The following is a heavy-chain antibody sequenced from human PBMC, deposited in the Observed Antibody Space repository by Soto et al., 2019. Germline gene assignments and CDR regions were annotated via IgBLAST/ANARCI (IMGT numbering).Heavy chain of an antibody. CDR3: ARQMTTVTTRWFDP. V-gene: IGHV1-69*13. J-gene: IGHJ5*02. D-gene: IGHD4-4*01. CDR1: GGTFSSYA. Sequence: PRASVKVSCKASGGTFSSYAISWVRQAPGQGLEWMGGIIPIFGTANYAQKFQGRVTITADESTSTAYMELSSLRSEDTAVYYCARQMTTVTTRWFDPWGQGTLVTVSS. CDR2: IIPIFGTA.